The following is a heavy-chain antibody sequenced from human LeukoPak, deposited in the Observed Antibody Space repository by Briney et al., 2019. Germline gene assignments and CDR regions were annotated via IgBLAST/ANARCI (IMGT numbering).Heavy chain of an antibody. Sequence: GGSLRLSCAASGFTFSSYGMHWVRQAPGKGLEWVAVISYDGSNKYYADSVKGRFTISRDNSKNTLYLQMNSLRGDDTAVYYCANPQSRGYDYLDYWGQGTLVTVSS. CDR2: ISYDGSNK. J-gene: IGHJ4*02. V-gene: IGHV3-30*18. CDR1: GFTFSSYG. CDR3: ANPQSRGYDYLDY. D-gene: IGHD5-12*01.